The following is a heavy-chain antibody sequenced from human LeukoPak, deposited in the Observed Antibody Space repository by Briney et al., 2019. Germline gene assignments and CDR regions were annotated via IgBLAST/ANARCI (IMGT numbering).Heavy chain of an antibody. CDR1: GYTFTSYG. Sequence: GASVKVSCKASGYTFTSYGISWVRQAPGQGLEWMGWISAYNGNTNYAQKLQGIVTMTTDTSTSTAYMELRSLRSDDTAVYYCARGTEYYDILTGYGDLDPWGQGTLVTVSS. CDR3: ARGTEYYDILTGYGDLDP. J-gene: IGHJ5*02. V-gene: IGHV1-18*01. CDR2: ISAYNGNT. D-gene: IGHD3-9*01.